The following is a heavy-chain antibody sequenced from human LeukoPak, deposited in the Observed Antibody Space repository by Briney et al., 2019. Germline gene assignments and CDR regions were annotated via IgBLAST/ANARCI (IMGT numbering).Heavy chain of an antibody. Sequence: GGSLRLSCAASGFTFWMAWVRQAPGTGLEWVASIKFDESERHHVGSVKGRFTISRDNAKNSLYLQMNSLRVEDTAVYFCTRVTTNGYFEYWGQGTLVTVSS. D-gene: IGHD1/OR15-1a*01. V-gene: IGHV3-7*04. CDR3: TRVTTNGYFEY. J-gene: IGHJ4*02. CDR1: GFTFW. CDR2: IKFDESER.